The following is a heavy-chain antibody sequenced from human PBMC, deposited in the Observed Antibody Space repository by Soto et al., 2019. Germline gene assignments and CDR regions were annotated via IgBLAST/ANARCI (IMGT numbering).Heavy chain of an antibody. V-gene: IGHV1-69*01. D-gene: IGHD6-19*01. J-gene: IGHJ4*02. CDR1: GGTFSSYA. Sequence: QVQLVQSGAEVKKPGSSVKVSCKASGGTFSSYAISWVRQAPGQGLEWMGGIIPIFGTANYAQKFQGRVTITADESTSTAYMELSILRSEDTAVYYCARDRFRAVAGTPPSYYFDYWGQGTLVTVSS. CDR3: ARDRFRAVAGTPPSYYFDY. CDR2: IIPIFGTA.